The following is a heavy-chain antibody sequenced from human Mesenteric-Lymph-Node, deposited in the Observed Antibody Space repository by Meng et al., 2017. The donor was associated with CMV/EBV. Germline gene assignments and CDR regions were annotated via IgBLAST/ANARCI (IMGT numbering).Heavy chain of an antibody. CDR2: TRNKANSYTT. CDR3: VRASTSSWKDYFDY. J-gene: IGHJ4*02. CDR1: GFTFSDHY. V-gene: IGHV3-72*01. Sequence: SGFTFSDHYMDWFRQAPGKGLEWLGRTRNKANSYTTEYAASVKGRFTISRDNSKNSLYLQMNSLKTEDTAVYYCVRASTSSWKDYFDYWGQGTLVTVSS. D-gene: IGHD6-13*01.